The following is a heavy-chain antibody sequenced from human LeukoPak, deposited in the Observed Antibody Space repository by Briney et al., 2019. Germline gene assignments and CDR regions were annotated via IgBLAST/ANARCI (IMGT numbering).Heavy chain of an antibody. CDR3: AREAAAAGVFWFDP. CDR1: GYTFTSDG. V-gene: IGHV1-18*01. CDR2: ISTYNGNT. Sequence: ASVKVSCKTSGYTFTSDGITWVRQAPGQGLEWMGWISTYNGNTYYAQKFQDRATMTTDTSTRTGYMELRNLKSDDTAVYYCAREAAAAGVFWFDPWGQGTLVTVSS. D-gene: IGHD6-13*01. J-gene: IGHJ5*02.